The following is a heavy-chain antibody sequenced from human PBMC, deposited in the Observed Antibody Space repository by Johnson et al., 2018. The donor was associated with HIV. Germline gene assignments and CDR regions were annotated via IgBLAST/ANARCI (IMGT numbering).Heavy chain of an antibody. CDR1: GFTFSSYG. CDR3: AREPSIAAAGGDGAFDI. Sequence: QVQLVESGGGVVQPGGSLRLSCAASGFTFSSYGMHWVRQAPGKGLEWVADIKCDGSEKYYVDSVKGRLTISRDNAKNSLYLQMNSLRAEDTAVYYCAREPSIAAAGGDGAFDIWGRGTMLTVS. V-gene: IGHV3-30*02. J-gene: IGHJ3*02. D-gene: IGHD6-13*01. CDR2: IKCDGSEK.